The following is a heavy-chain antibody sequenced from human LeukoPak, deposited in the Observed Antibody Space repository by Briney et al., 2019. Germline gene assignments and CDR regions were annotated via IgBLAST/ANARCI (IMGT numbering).Heavy chain of an antibody. V-gene: IGHV4-39*01. CDR3: ARRRTAPVYYFDS. CDR2: IYYSGTT. Sequence: PSETLSLTCTVSGGSISSSSYYWGWIRQPPGKGLEWIGIIYYSGTTYYNPSLKSRVTISIDTSENQFSLKLSSVTAADTAVYYCARRRTAPVYYFDSWGQGTLVTVSS. CDR1: GGSISSSSYY. J-gene: IGHJ4*02. D-gene: IGHD4-17*01.